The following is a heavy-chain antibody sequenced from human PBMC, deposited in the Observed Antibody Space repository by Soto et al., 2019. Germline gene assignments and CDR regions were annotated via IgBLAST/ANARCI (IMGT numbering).Heavy chain of an antibody. V-gene: IGHV1-69*13. CDR2: IIPIFGTA. CDR3: ASPSGSYSEGYYYGMDV. Sequence: GASVKVSCKASGGTFSSYDISWVRQAPGQGLEWMGGIIPIFGTANYAQKFQGRVTITADESTSTAYMELSSLRSEDTAVYYCASPSGSYSEGYYYGMDVWGQGTTVTVSS. J-gene: IGHJ6*02. CDR1: GGTFSSYD. D-gene: IGHD1-26*01.